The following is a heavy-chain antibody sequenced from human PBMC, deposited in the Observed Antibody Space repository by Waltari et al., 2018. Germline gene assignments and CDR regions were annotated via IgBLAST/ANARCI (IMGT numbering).Heavy chain of an antibody. Sequence: VQLQESGPGLVKPSQTLSLTCTVSGGSIRSAAHYWSWIRQHPGKGLEWVGCIFYSGTAYYNPSLEDRVTISVDTSKNQFSLYIYSVTAADTAVYYCARVMYNWNCGVSRWDALDIWGQGTMVTVTP. D-gene: IGHD1-7*01. CDR3: ARVMYNWNCGVSRWDALDI. CDR1: GGSIRSAAHY. V-gene: IGHV4-31*03. J-gene: IGHJ3*02. CDR2: IFYSGTA.